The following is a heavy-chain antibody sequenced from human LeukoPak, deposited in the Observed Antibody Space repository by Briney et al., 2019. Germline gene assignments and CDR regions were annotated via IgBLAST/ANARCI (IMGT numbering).Heavy chain of an antibody. Sequence: ASVKVSCKASGYTFTRYGISWVRQAPGQGLEWMGWISAYNGNTKYAQKLQGRVTMTTDTSTSTAYMELRSLRSDDTAVYYCARQNYVWGSYRPDDAFGIWGQGTMVTVSS. D-gene: IGHD3-16*02. V-gene: IGHV1-18*01. J-gene: IGHJ3*02. CDR2: ISAYNGNT. CDR1: GYTFTRYG. CDR3: ARQNYVWGSYRPDDAFGI.